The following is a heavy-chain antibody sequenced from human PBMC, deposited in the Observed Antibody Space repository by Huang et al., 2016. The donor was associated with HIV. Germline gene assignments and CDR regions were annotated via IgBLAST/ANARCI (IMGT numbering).Heavy chain of an antibody. V-gene: IGHV3-9*01. D-gene: IGHD3-16*01. CDR2: INWKSGNI. Sequence: EVQLVESGGGLVRPGRSLRLSCAASGLPFDAYAMHWVRQTPGKGLEWVSGINWKSGNIAYADSVGGRFTISRDNAKNSRYLQMNSLRPEDTALYYCAKDWGYDFGAFDFWGRGTMVTVSS. J-gene: IGHJ3*01. CDR1: GLPFDAYA. CDR3: AKDWGYDFGAFDF.